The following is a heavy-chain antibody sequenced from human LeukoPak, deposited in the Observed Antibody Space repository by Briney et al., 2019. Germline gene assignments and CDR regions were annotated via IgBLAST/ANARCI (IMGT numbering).Heavy chain of an antibody. CDR3: ARTGDGYNYHNYYYMDV. Sequence: PSETLSLTCTVSSGSISSHYWSWIRQPPGKGLEWIGYIYYSVRTNYNPSLKSRVTISVDMPNNQFSLKMSSVTAADTAVYYCARTGDGYNYHNYYYMDVWGKGTTVTVTS. D-gene: IGHD5-24*01. V-gene: IGHV4-59*11. CDR2: IYYSVRT. CDR1: SGSISSHY. J-gene: IGHJ6*03.